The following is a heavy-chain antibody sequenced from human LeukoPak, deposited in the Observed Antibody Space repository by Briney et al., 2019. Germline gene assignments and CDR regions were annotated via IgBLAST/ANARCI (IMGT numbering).Heavy chain of an antibody. D-gene: IGHD2-21*02. Sequence: PGGSLRLSCAASGFTFNSYAMNWVRQAPGRGLEYVSAISKNGGNTYYVDSVKGRFTISRDNSKNTLYLQMNSLRVEDTAVYFCVKDLSDRDVDYWGQGTLVTVSS. CDR2: ISKNGGNT. CDR1: GFTFNSYA. V-gene: IGHV3-64D*06. J-gene: IGHJ4*02. CDR3: VKDLSDRDVDY.